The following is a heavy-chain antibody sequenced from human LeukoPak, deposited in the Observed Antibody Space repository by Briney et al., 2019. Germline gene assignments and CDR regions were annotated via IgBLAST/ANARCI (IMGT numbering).Heavy chain of an antibody. CDR2: IWYDGSNK. J-gene: IGHJ4*02. D-gene: IGHD1-1*01. V-gene: IGHV3-33*08. CDR3: ARAHGPPWNDDPFDY. Sequence: GGSLRLSCAASGFTFSSYAMNWVRQAPGKGLEWVAVIWYDGSNKYYADSVKGRFTISRDNSKNTLYLQMNSLRAEDTAVYYCARAHGPPWNDDPFDYWGQGTLVTVSS. CDR1: GFTFSSYA.